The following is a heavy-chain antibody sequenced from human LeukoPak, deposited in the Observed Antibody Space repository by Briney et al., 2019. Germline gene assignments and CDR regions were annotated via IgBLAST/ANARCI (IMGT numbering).Heavy chain of an antibody. D-gene: IGHD1-26*01. J-gene: IGHJ4*02. CDR1: GFTFSSYA. CDR3: ASWGDIVGATYYFDY. Sequence: GGSLRLSCAASGFTFSSYAMSWVRQAPGKGLEWVSAISGSGGSTYYADSVKGRFTISRDNSKNTLYLQMNSLRAEDTAVYYCASWGDIVGATYYFDYWGQGTLATVSS. CDR2: ISGSGGST. V-gene: IGHV3-23*01.